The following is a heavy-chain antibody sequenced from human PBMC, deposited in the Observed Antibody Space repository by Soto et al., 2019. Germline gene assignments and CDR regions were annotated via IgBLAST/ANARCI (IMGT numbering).Heavy chain of an antibody. D-gene: IGHD6-6*01. CDR1: GFTFSSYG. J-gene: IGHJ5*02. CDR2: IWYDGSNK. CDR3: ARDKLVYVPGWFEP. V-gene: IGHV3-33*01. Sequence: HPGGSLRLSCAASGFTFSSYGMHCVRQAPGKGLEWVAVIWYDGSNKYYADSVKGRFTISRDNSKNTLYLQMNSLRAEDTAVYYCARDKLVYVPGWFEPWGQGTLVTVSS.